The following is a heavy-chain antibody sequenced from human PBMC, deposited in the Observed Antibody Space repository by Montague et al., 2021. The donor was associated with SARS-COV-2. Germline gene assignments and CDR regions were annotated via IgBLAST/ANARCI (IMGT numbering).Heavy chain of an antibody. J-gene: IGHJ6*02. V-gene: IGHV4-59*01. CDR1: GGSISSYY. Sequence: SETLSLTCTVSGGSISSYYWSWIRQPPGKGLEWIGYIYYNGGTNYNPSLKSRVTISVDTSKNQFSLKLSSVTAADTAVYYCARDKPDYDFWPGYGMDVWGQGTTVTVSS. CDR2: IYYNGGT. CDR3: ARDKPDYDFWPGYGMDV. D-gene: IGHD3-3*01.